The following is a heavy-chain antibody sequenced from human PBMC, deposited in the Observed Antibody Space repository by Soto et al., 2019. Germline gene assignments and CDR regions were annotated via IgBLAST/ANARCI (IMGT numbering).Heavy chain of an antibody. CDR1: GYSFTSYW. CDR3: ARLSGVYYDRSGSPSDFDY. D-gene: IGHD3-22*01. J-gene: IGHJ4*02. V-gene: IGHV5-51*01. Sequence: EVQLVQSGAEVKKPGESLKISCKGSGYSFTSYWIGWVRQMPGKGLEWMGIIYPGDSDTRYSPSFQGQVTISADKSISTAYLQWSSLKASDTAMYYCARLSGVYYDRSGSPSDFDYWGQGTLVTVSS. CDR2: IYPGDSDT.